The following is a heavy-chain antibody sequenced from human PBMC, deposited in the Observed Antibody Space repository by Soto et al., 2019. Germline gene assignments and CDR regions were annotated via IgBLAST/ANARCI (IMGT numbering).Heavy chain of an antibody. CDR3: ASHSSSWYSGKGPHYYGMDV. J-gene: IGHJ6*02. V-gene: IGHV4-59*01. CDR1: GGSISSYY. D-gene: IGHD6-13*01. CDR2: IYYSGST. Sequence: NPSETLSLTCTVSGGSISSYYWSWIRQPPGKGLEWIGYIYYSGSTNYNPSLKSRVTISVDTSKNQFSLKLSSVTAADTAVYYCASHSSSWYSGKGPHYYGMDVWGQGTTVTVSS.